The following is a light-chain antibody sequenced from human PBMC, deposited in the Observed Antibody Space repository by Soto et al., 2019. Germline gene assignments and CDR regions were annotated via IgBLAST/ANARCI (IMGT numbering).Light chain of an antibody. CDR2: AAS. V-gene: IGKV1-12*01. CDR1: QSISSW. Sequence: DIQMTQSPSSVSASVGDTVTITCRASQSISSWLAWYQQKPGKAPKLLIYAASTLQSGVPSRFSGSGFGTDFTLTITSLQPEDFATYYCQQANSFPKTFGQGTKVDIK. J-gene: IGKJ1*01. CDR3: QQANSFPKT.